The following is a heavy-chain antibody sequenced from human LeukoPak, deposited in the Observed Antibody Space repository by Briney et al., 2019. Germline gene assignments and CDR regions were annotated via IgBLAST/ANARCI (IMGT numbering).Heavy chain of an antibody. CDR2: IYYSGST. Sequence: SETLSLTCTVSGGSISSSSYYWGWIRQPPGKGLEWIGYIYYSGSTNYNPSLKSRVTISVDTSKNQFSLKLSSVTAADTAVYYCARESPQAPDAFDIWGQGTMVTVSS. CDR1: GGSISSSSYY. J-gene: IGHJ3*02. V-gene: IGHV4-61*01. CDR3: ARESPQAPDAFDI.